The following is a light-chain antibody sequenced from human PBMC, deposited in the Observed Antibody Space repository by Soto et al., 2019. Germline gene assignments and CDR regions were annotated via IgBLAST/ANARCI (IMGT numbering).Light chain of an antibody. Sequence: DIQMPQSPSSLSASVGDRVTITCQASQDISNYLNWYQQKPGKAPKLLIYDASNLETGVPSRFSGSGSGTHFTFTISSLQPEDIATYYCQQYDNLPYTFCHGTKLEIQ. CDR2: DAS. V-gene: IGKV1-33*01. CDR3: QQYDNLPYT. J-gene: IGKJ2*01. CDR1: QDISNY.